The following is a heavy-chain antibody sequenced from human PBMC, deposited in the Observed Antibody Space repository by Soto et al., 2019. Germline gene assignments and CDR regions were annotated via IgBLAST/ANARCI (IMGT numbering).Heavy chain of an antibody. V-gene: IGHV1-46*01. D-gene: IGHD5-18*01. CDR3: ARDVERGYSYGYLEY. Sequence: QVQLVQSGAEVKKPGASVKVSCKASGYTSTSYYMHWVRQAPGQGLEWMGIINPSGGSTSYAQKSQGRVTMTRDTSTSTVYMELSSLRSEDTAVYYCARDVERGYSYGYLEYWGQGTLVTVSS. CDR2: INPSGGST. CDR1: GYTSTSYY. J-gene: IGHJ4*02.